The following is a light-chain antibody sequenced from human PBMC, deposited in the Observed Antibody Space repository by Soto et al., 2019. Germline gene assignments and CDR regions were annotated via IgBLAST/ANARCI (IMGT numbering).Light chain of an antibody. CDR3: QQYNSILAVT. V-gene: IGKV1-5*01. CDR1: QSISSW. J-gene: IGKJ3*01. CDR2: DAS. Sequence: DIQMTQSPSTLSASVGDRVTITCRASQSISSWLAWYQQKPGKAPKLLIYDASSLERGVPSRFSGSGSGTEFTLTISSLQPDDFATYYCQQYNSILAVTFGPGTKVDIK.